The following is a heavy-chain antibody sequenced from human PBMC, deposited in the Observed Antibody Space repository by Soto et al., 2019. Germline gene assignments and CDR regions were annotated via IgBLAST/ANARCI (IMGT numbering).Heavy chain of an antibody. CDR2: IYDDGSA. J-gene: IGHJ6*02. V-gene: IGHV4-59*12. CDR1: GGSISSSY. CDR3: ARTAAVRGVIKYYYYYGMDV. Sequence: SETLSLTCTVSGGSISSSYWSWIRQPPGKGLEWLAYIYDDGSANYNPSLNSRATISLDMSKNQFSLKLTSVTAADTAVYYCARTAAVRGVIKYYYYYGMDVWGQGTTVTVSS. D-gene: IGHD3-10*01.